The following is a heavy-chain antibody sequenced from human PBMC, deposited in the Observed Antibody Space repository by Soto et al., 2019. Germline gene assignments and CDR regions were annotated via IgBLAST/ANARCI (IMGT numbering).Heavy chain of an antibody. CDR3: AHSPRPTGFTTSAYDY. V-gene: IGHV2-5*02. D-gene: IGHD2-2*01. Sequence: QITLKESGPTVVKPTQTLTLTCTFSGFSLTNSGVGVGWIRQPPGKALEWLAIIYWDDDKRYSTYLRSRLSITKDTSKNQVVLTMTNMDPADTATYYCAHSPRPTGFTTSAYDYWGQGPLVNVSS. CDR1: GFSLTNSGVG. CDR2: IYWDDDK. J-gene: IGHJ4*02.